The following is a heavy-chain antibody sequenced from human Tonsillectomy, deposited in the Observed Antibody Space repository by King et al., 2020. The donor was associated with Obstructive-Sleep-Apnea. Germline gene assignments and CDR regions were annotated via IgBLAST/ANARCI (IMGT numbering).Heavy chain of an antibody. CDR3: SRLNWNDDIGMDV. Sequence: QVQLVESGAEVRKPGASVKVSCKASGYTFTSYGISWVRQAPGQGLEWMGWISVYNGNTNYAQKFQGRVTMTTDTSTSTAYMELRSLRSDDTAVYYCSRLNWNDDIGMDVWGQGTTVTVSS. CDR2: ISVYNGNT. D-gene: IGHD1-1*01. CDR1: GYTFTSYG. V-gene: IGHV1-18*04. J-gene: IGHJ6*02.